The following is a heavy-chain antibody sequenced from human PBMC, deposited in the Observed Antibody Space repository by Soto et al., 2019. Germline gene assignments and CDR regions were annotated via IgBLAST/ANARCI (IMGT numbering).Heavy chain of an antibody. CDR3: AKHLAVDIVTGYYNVDLDS. D-gene: IGHD3-9*01. CDR1: GFTFSTYA. V-gene: IGHV3-23*01. J-gene: IGHJ4*02. CDR2: LSGSGRTT. Sequence: GGSLRLSCAASGFTFSTYAMSWVRQAPGKGLQWVSGLSGSGRTTYYADSVKGRFTISRDNSKNKLFMQLSSLRAEDTAVYYCAKHLAVDIVTGYYNVDLDSWGQGTLVTVSS.